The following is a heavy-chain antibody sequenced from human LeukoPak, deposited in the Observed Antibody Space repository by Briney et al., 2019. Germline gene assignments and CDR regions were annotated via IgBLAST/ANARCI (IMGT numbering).Heavy chain of an antibody. V-gene: IGHV3-23*01. Sequence: PGGSLRLSCAASGFTFSSYALSWVRQAPGKGLEWVSAISAGGGSTYYADSVKGRFTISRDDSKNTLYLQMNSLRAEDTAVYYCARAQGPFFRYGMDVWGQGTTVTVSS. D-gene: IGHD2/OR15-2a*01. CDR3: ARAQGPFFRYGMDV. CDR1: GFTFSSYA. CDR2: ISAGGGST. J-gene: IGHJ6*02.